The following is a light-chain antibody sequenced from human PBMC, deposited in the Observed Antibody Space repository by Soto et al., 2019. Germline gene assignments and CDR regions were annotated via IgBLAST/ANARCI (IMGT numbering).Light chain of an antibody. CDR2: EVS. V-gene: IGLV2-23*02. J-gene: IGLJ1*01. CDR1: SSDVGSYNL. Sequence: QSVLTQPASVSGSPGRSITISCTGTSSDVGSYNLVSWYQQHPGKAPKLMIYEVSKRPSGVSNRFSGSKSGNTASLTISGLQAVYESDYYCYSYAARKVFGTWP. CDR3: YSYAARKV.